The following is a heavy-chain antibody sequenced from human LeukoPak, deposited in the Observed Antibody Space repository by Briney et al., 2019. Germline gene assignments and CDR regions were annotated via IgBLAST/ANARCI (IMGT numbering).Heavy chain of an antibody. V-gene: IGHV4-38-2*02. CDR1: GYSISSGYY. CDR2: IYHSGST. CDR3: AREDRNYDFWSGYYPFDY. Sequence: SETLSLTCTVSGYSISSGYYWGWIRQPPGKGLEWIGSIYHSGSTYYNPSLKSRGTISVDTSKNQFSLKLSSVTAADTAVYYCAREDRNYDFWSGYYPFDYWGQGTLVTVSS. D-gene: IGHD3-3*01. J-gene: IGHJ4*02.